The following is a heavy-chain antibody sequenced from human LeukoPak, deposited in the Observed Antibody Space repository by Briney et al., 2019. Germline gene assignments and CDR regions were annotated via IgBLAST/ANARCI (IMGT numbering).Heavy chain of an antibody. V-gene: IGHV3-33*01. D-gene: IGHD1-1*01. CDR2: IWYDGSNK. CDR1: GFTFSSYG. Sequence: PGRSLRLSCAASGFTFSSYGMHWVREAPDKGLERGAVIWYDGSNKYYADSVKGRFTISRDNSKNTLYLQMNSLRAEDTAVYYCAREDGEWNEHWFDPWGQGTLVTVSS. CDR3: AREDGEWNEHWFDP. J-gene: IGHJ5*02.